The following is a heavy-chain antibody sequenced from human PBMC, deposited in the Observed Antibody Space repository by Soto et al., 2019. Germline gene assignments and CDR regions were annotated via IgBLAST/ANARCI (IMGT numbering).Heavy chain of an antibody. D-gene: IGHD3-3*01. CDR3: AASTIYDFWSGYYPKDFDY. CDR2: IVVGSGNT. J-gene: IGHJ4*02. V-gene: IGHV1-58*02. Sequence: SVKVSCKASGFTFTSSAMQWVRQARGQRLEWIGWIVVGSGNTNYAQKFQERVTITRDMSTSTAYMELSSLRSEDTAVYYCAASTIYDFWSGYYPKDFDYWGQGTLVTVSS. CDR1: GFTFTSSA.